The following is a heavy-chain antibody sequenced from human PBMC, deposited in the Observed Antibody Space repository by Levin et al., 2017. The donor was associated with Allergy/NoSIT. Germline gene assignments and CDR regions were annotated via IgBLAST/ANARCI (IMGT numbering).Heavy chain of an antibody. CDR3: ARDQGSSGCDWNDA. J-gene: IGHJ5*02. CDR2: ISYDASNK. V-gene: IGHV3-30-3*01. CDR1: GFTFSGYA. Sequence: SCAASGFTFSGYAIHWVRQAPGKGLEWVAVISYDASNKYYADSVKGRFTISRDNSKNTLYLQMNSLRAEDTAVYYCARDQGSSGCDWNDAWGQGTLVTVSS. D-gene: IGHD6-19*01.